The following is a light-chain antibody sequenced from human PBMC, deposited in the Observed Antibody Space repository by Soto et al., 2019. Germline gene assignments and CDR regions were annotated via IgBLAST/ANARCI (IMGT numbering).Light chain of an antibody. CDR3: QQYDNLPFT. CDR2: DAS. CDR1: QDISNY. V-gene: IGKV1-33*01. Sequence: DIQMTQSPSSLSASVGDRVTITCQASQDISNYLNWYQQKPGKAPKLLIYDASNFETGVPSRFSGSGSGTYFTFTISSLQPEDITTYYCQQYDNLPFTFGGGTKVEIK. J-gene: IGKJ4*01.